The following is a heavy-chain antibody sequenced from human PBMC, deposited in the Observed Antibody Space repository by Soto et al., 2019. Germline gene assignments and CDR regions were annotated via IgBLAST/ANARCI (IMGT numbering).Heavy chain of an antibody. V-gene: IGHV3-30-3*01. CDR1: GFTFSSYA. CDR2: ISYDGSNK. CDR3: ASRPGYDRQLADYYYYGMDV. Sequence: QVQLVESGGGVVQPGRSLRLSCAASGFTFSSYAMHWVRQAPGKGLEWVAVISYDGSNKYYADSVKGRFTISRDNSKNTLYLQMNSLRAEDTAVYYCASRPGYDRQLADYYYYGMDVWGQGTTVTVSS. D-gene: IGHD6-6*01. J-gene: IGHJ6*02.